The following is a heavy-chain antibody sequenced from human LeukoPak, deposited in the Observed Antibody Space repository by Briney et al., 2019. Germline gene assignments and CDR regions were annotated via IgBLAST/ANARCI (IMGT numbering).Heavy chain of an antibody. D-gene: IGHD3-16*01. V-gene: IGHV1-46*01. CDR3: ARDTIPRTYYDYVWGSRTSRNYFDY. J-gene: IGHJ4*02. CDR2: INPSGGST. CDR1: GYTSTSYY. Sequence: GASVKVSCKASGYTSTSYYMHWVRQAPGQGLEWMGIINPSGGSTSYAQKFQGRVTMTRDTSTSTVYMELSSLRSEDTAVYYCARDTIPRTYYDYVWGSRTSRNYFDYWGQGTLVTVSS.